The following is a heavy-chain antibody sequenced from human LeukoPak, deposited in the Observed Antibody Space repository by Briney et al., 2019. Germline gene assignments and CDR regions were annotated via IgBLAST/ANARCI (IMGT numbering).Heavy chain of an antibody. V-gene: IGHV3-21*01. CDR1: GFTFSSYS. CDR2: ISSSSSYI. D-gene: IGHD3-22*01. Sequence: PGGSLRLSCAASGFTFSSYSMNWVRQAPGKGLEWVSSISSSSSYIYYADSVKGRFTISRDNAKNSLYLQMNSLRAEDTAVYYCARGGHYYDSSGYYYVSYWGQGTLVTVSS. J-gene: IGHJ4*02. CDR3: ARGGHYYDSSGYYYVSY.